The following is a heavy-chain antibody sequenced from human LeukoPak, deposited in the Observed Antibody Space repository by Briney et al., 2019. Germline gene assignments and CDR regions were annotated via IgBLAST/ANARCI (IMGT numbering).Heavy chain of an antibody. V-gene: IGHV4-59*01. CDR1: GGSISSYY. J-gene: IGHJ6*03. CDR3: ARVFDSGSQAYFYYMDV. CDR2: IYYSGST. D-gene: IGHD3-10*01. Sequence: SETLSLTCTVSGGSISSYYWSWIRQPPGKGLEWIGYIYYSGSTNYNPSLKSRVTMSVDTSKNQFSLKVSSVTAADTAVYYCARVFDSGSQAYFYYMDVWGKGATITISS.